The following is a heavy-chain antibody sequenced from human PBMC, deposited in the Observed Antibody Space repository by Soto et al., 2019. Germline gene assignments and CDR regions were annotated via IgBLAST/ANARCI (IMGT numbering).Heavy chain of an antibody. Sequence: VGSLRLSCAASGFTFSSYAMSWVRQAPGKGLEWVSAISGSGGSTYYADSVKGRFTISRDNSKNTLYLQMNSLRAEDTAVYYRAKIDSSSWSAFDYWGQGTLVTVSS. V-gene: IGHV3-23*01. CDR2: ISGSGGST. J-gene: IGHJ4*02. D-gene: IGHD6-13*01. CDR1: GFTFSSYA. CDR3: AKIDSSSWSAFDY.